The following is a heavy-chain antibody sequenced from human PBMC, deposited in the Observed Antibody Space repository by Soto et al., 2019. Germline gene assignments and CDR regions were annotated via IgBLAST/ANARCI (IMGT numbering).Heavy chain of an antibody. CDR2: IYYSGSP. CDR1: GGSISSYY. J-gene: IGHJ6*02. Sequence: QVQLQESGPGLVKPSETLSLTCTVSGGSISSYYWSWIRQPPGKGLEWIGYIYYSGSPNYNPSLKSRVTISVDTSKNQFSLKLSSVTAADTAVYYCAREGLTGTIGLYYYYAMDVWGQGTTVTVSS. D-gene: IGHD1-7*01. CDR3: AREGLTGTIGLYYYYAMDV. V-gene: IGHV4-59*01.